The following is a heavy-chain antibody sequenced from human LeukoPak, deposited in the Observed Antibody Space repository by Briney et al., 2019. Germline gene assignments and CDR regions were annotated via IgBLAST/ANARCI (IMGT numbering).Heavy chain of an antibody. CDR3: ARVHVLRYPNAFDI. Sequence: PSETLSLTCTVSGGSISSSSYYWGWIRQPPGKGLEWIGSIYYSGSTYYNPSLKSRVTISVDTSKNQFSLKLSSVTAADTAVYYCARVHVLRYPNAFDIWGQGTMVTVSS. D-gene: IGHD3-9*01. J-gene: IGHJ3*02. CDR2: IYYSGST. V-gene: IGHV4-39*07. CDR1: GGSISSSSYY.